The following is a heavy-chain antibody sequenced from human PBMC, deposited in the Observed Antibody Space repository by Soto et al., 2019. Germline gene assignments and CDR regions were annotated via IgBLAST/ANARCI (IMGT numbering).Heavy chain of an antibody. CDR2: IIPILGIA. CDR1: GGTFSSYT. CDR3: ARTMVRGVIDY. D-gene: IGHD3-10*01. V-gene: IGHV1-69*02. Sequence: QVQLVQSGAEVKKPGSSVKVSCKASGGTFSSYTISWVRQAPGQGLEWMGRIIPILGIANYAQKFQGRVPITADKSTSTAYMERSSLRSEDTAVYYCARTMVRGVIDYWGQGTLVTVSS. J-gene: IGHJ4*02.